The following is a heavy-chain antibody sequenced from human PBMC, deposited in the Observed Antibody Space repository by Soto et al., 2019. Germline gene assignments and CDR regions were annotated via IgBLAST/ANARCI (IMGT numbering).Heavy chain of an antibody. CDR3: ASSTRSDAFDI. V-gene: IGHV3-30*03. CDR1: GFTFSGYD. CDR2: ISYDGSNK. J-gene: IGHJ3*02. Sequence: GGSLRLSCAVSGFTFSGYDMHWFRQAPGKGLEWEAVISYDGSNKYYADSVKGRFTISRDNSKNTLYLQVNSLRAEDTAVYYCASSTRSDAFDIWGQGTMVTVS.